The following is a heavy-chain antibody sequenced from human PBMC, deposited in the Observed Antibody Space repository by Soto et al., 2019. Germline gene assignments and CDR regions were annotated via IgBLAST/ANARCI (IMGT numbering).Heavy chain of an antibody. CDR3: TKEHDYGYYGWFDP. V-gene: IGHV3-23*01. J-gene: IGHJ5*02. CDR1: GFAFNSYA. D-gene: IGHD4-17*01. Sequence: GGSLRLCCVASGFAFNSYAMTWVRQAPGKGLEWVSTITNSGGSTYYADSVKGRFTISRDNSKNTLYMQMTTLTAEDTAIYYCTKEHDYGYYGWFDPWGQGTLVTVSS. CDR2: ITNSGGST.